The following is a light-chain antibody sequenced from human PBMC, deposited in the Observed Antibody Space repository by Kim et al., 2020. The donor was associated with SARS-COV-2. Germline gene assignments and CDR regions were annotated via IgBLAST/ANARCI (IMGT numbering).Light chain of an antibody. CDR3: QQYDMSPLT. CDR2: GAS. V-gene: IGKV3-20*01. CDR1: QSVSSSY. J-gene: IGKJ4*01. Sequence: WCPGERAARSCRASQSVSSSYLAWYQQKPGQAPRLLIYGASSRATGIPDRFSGSESGTDFTLTISRLEPEDFAVYYCQQYDMSPLTFGGGTKREI.